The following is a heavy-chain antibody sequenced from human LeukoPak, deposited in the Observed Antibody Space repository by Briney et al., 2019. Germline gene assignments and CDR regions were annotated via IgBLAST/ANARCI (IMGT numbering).Heavy chain of an antibody. CDR2: IYYSGST. J-gene: IGHJ4*02. D-gene: IGHD6-13*01. Sequence: PSETLSLTCTVSGGSISSSSYYWGWIRQPPGKGLEWIGTIYYSGSTFYNPSLKSRVTISVDTSKNQFSLKLSSVTAADTAVYYCASDRRSSWYYYWGQGTLVTVSS. V-gene: IGHV4-39*01. CDR3: ASDRRSSWYYY. CDR1: GGSISSSSYY.